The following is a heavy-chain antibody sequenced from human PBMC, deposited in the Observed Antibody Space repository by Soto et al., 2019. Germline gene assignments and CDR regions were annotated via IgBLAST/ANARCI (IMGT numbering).Heavy chain of an antibody. Sequence: QVQLQESGPGLVKSSETLSLTCTDSGGSISSYYWSWIRQPAGKGLEWIGRIYPSGSTNYNPSLMSRVTMSVATSNNQFSLKLSSVTAADTAVYYCAREAPDLPRGMDVWGQGTTVTVSS. V-gene: IGHV4-4*07. D-gene: IGHD3-3*01. J-gene: IGHJ6*02. CDR2: IYPSGST. CDR3: AREAPDLPRGMDV. CDR1: GGSISSYY.